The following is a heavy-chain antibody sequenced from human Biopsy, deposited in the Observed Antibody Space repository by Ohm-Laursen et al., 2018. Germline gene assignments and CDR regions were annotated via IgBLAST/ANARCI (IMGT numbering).Heavy chain of an antibody. CDR3: ASEVVPAGIGGHWFDP. J-gene: IGHJ5*02. CDR2: ISVRSSYI. V-gene: IGHV3-21*01. Sequence: GSLSLSCTASGVTHSGHRMNWVRPAPPKGRAWVSSISVRSSYIHYADSEMGRFIDSKENGKNSLYLHMSSLSAEDTAVYYCASEVVPAGIGGHWFDPWGQGTLVTVSS. CDR1: GVTHSGHR. D-gene: IGHD2-2*01.